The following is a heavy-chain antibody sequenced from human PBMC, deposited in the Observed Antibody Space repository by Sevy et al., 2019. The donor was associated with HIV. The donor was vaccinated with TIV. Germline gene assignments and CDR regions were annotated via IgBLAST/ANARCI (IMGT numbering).Heavy chain of an antibody. CDR3: AKVRLGDYYGSGSYYPDYYFDY. Sequence: GGSLRLSCAASGFTFSSYAMSWVRQAPGKGLEWVSAISGSGGSTYYADSVKGRFTISRDNSKNTRYLQMNSLRAEDTAVYYCAKVRLGDYYGSGSYYPDYYFDYWGQGTLVTVSS. CDR2: ISGSGGST. J-gene: IGHJ4*02. D-gene: IGHD3-10*01. V-gene: IGHV3-23*01. CDR1: GFTFSSYA.